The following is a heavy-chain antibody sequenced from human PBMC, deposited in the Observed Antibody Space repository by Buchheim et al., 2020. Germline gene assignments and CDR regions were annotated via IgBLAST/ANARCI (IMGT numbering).Heavy chain of an antibody. CDR2: IYYSGST. CDR1: GGSISSYY. D-gene: IGHD6-13*01. Sequence: QVQLQESGPGLVKPSETLSLTCTVSGGSISSYYWSWIRQPPGKGLEWIGYIYYSGSTNYNPFLKSRVTISVDTSKNQFSLKLSSVTAADTAVYYCARDSSREFDYWGQGTL. J-gene: IGHJ4*02. CDR3: ARDSSREFDY. V-gene: IGHV4-59*01.